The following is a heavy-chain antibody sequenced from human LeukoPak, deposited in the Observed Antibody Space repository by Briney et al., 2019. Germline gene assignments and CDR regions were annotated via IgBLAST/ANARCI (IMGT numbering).Heavy chain of an antibody. Sequence: SQTLSLTCAVSGDSVSSNSVAWNWISQTPSRGLEWLGRTYYRSKWYIEYAESVRSRVTINADTSKNQFSLQLSSVSPEDTAVYYCAREREHSFDYWGQGTLVTISS. D-gene: IGHD1/OR15-1a*01. CDR3: AREREHSFDY. CDR2: TYYRSKWYI. J-gene: IGHJ4*02. CDR1: GDSVSSNSVA. V-gene: IGHV6-1*01.